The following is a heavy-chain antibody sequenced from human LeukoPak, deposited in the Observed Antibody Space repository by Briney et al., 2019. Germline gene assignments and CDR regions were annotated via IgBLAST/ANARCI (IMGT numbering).Heavy chain of an antibody. J-gene: IGHJ4*02. D-gene: IGHD3-3*01. Sequence: ASVKVSCKASGYTFTSYYMHWVRQAPGQGLEWMGIINPSGGSTSYAQKFQGRVTMTRDTSTSTVYMELSSLRSDDMAVYYSAXXXXTIFGVVIIFDYWGQGTLVTVSS. CDR1: GYTFTSYY. CDR3: AXXXXTIFGVVIIFDY. CDR2: INPSGGST. V-gene: IGHV1-46*01.